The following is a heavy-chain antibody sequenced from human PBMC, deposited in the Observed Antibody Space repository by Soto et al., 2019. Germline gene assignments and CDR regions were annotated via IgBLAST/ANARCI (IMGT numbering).Heavy chain of an antibody. CDR3: ARAHIVVVPAAIIFNWFDP. J-gene: IGHJ5*02. CDR2: TSAYNGNT. Sequence: ASVKVSCKASGYTFTSYGISGVRQAPGQGLEWMGWTSAYNGNTNNSQKLQGRVTMTTDTSTSTAYMELRSLRSDETAVYYCARAHIVVVPAAIIFNWFDPWGQGTLVTVSS. D-gene: IGHD2-2*02. CDR1: GYTFTSYG. V-gene: IGHV1-18*01.